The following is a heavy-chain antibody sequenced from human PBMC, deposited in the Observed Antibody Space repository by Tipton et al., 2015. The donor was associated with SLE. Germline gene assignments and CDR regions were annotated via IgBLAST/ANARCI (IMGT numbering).Heavy chain of an antibody. D-gene: IGHD7-27*01. CDR2: IHDSGSS. CDR3: AARKLGNDY. Sequence: TLSLTCAVNGESSSGYYWSWIRQSPGKALDWIGDIHDSGSSIYNPSLKSRVTISADMSKNQFSLRLTSVTAADTAVYYCAARKLGNDYWGQGTLVTVTS. J-gene: IGHJ4*02. CDR1: GESSSGYY. V-gene: IGHV4-34*01.